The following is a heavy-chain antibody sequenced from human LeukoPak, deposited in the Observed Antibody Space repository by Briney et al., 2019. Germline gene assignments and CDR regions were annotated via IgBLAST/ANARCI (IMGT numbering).Heavy chain of an antibody. V-gene: IGHV3-23*01. J-gene: IGHJ3*02. CDR2: ISGSGGST. D-gene: IGHD2-2*01. CDR3: AKDLVPAASSLDAYDI. Sequence: GGSLRLSCAASGFTFSSYAMSWVRQAPGKGLEWVSAISGSGGSTYNADSVKGRFTISRDNSKNTLYLQMNSLRAEDTAVYYCAKDLVPAASSLDAYDIWGQGTMVTVSS. CDR1: GFTFSSYA.